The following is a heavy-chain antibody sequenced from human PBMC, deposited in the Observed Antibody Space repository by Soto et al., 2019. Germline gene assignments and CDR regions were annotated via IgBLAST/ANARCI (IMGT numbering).Heavy chain of an antibody. Sequence: ASVEVSCKXSGGTFSSYAISWVRQAPGQGLEWMGGIIPIFGTANYAQKFQGRVTITADESTSTAYMELSSLRSEDTAVYYCARAGIVVLPAAIGGSYYYYYGMDVWGQGTMVTVSS. CDR1: GGTFSSYA. J-gene: IGHJ6*02. CDR3: ARAGIVVLPAAIGGSYYYYYGMDV. V-gene: IGHV1-69*13. CDR2: IIPIFGTA. D-gene: IGHD2-2*02.